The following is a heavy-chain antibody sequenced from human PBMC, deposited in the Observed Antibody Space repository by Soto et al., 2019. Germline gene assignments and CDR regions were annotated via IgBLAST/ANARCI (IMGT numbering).Heavy chain of an antibody. CDR1: GYSFTDYH. Sequence: ASVKVSCKASGYSFTDYHIHWVRQAPGQGLEWLGRINPKSGGTSTAQKFQGWVTMTTDTSTSTASMELTRLTSDDTAIYYCARGDSTDCSNVVCSFFYNHDMDVWGQGTTVTFSS. CDR3: ARGDSTDCSNVVCSFFYNHDMDV. J-gene: IGHJ6*02. CDR2: INPKSGGT. V-gene: IGHV1-2*04. D-gene: IGHD2-8*01.